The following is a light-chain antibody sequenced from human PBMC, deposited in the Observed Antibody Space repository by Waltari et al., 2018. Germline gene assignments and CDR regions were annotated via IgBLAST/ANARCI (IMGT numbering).Light chain of an antibody. Sequence: QSVLTQPPSVSGAPGQRVTISCTGTRSNIEAGYDVHWYQHVLGTAPKVVIYTNSIRPSGGPDRFSGSKSGTSASLAITGLQAEDEAEYYCQSYDSSLSGWVFGGGTTLTVL. CDR1: RSNIEAGYD. CDR2: TNS. J-gene: IGLJ2*01. V-gene: IGLV1-40*01. CDR3: QSYDSSLSGWV.